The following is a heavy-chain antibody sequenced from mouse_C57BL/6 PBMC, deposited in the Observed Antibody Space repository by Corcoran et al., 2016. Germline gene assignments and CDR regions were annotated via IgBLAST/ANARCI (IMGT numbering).Heavy chain of an antibody. J-gene: IGHJ4*01. CDR3: GRGGDYYGSTLYAMDY. Sequence: EVQLQQSGPELVKPGASVKISCKASGYTFTDYYMNWVKQSHGKSLEWIGDINPNNGGTSYNQKFKGKATLTVDNSCSTAYMELRSLTSEESAVYYCGRGGDYYGSTLYAMDYWGQGTSVTVSS. CDR1: GYTFTDYY. V-gene: IGHV1-26*01. CDR2: INPNNGGT. D-gene: IGHD1-1*01.